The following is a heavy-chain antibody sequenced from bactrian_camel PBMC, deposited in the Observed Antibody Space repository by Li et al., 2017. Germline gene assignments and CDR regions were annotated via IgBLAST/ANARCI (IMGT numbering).Heavy chain of an antibody. CDR1: GFIHDSCC. Sequence: HVQLVESGGGSVQTGETLRLSCVASGFIHDSCCMKWFRQIPGQEHELVSSISTDGTTYYADSARGRFTISKGHAKNSLYLQMNNLNPEDTAVYYCAAVAFASCSGSWCETAQQTTGARGPRSPSP. CDR3: AAVAFASCSGSWCETAQQTT. V-gene: IGHV3S55*01. CDR2: ISTDGTT. J-gene: IGHJ4*01. D-gene: IGHD3*01.